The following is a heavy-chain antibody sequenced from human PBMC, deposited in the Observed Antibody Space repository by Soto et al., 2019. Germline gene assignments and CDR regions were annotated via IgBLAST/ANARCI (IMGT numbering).Heavy chain of an antibody. CDR1: GFTFDDYA. CDR2: ISWNTGSI. V-gene: IGHV3-9*01. CDR3: AKGTTVTTSGAFDI. Sequence: EVQLVESGGGLVQPGRSLRLSCAASGFTFDDYAMHWVRQAPGKGLEWVSGISWNTGSIDHADSVKGRFPISRDNAKNSLYLQMNSLRPEDTAFYYCAKGTTVTTSGAFDIWGQGTMVVVSS. D-gene: IGHD4-17*01. J-gene: IGHJ3*02.